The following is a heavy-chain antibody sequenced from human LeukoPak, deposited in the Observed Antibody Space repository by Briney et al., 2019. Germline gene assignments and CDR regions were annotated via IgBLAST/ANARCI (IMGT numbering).Heavy chain of an antibody. Sequence: ASVKVSCKASGYTFTSYYMHWVRQAPGQGLEWMGWMNPNSGATNYAQKFQGRVTITADESTSTAYMELSSLRSEDTAVYYCARGSDIVAQGADYWGQGTLVTVSS. CDR3: ARGSDIVAQGADY. CDR2: MNPNSGAT. J-gene: IGHJ4*02. V-gene: IGHV1-2*02. D-gene: IGHD5-12*01. CDR1: GYTFTSYY.